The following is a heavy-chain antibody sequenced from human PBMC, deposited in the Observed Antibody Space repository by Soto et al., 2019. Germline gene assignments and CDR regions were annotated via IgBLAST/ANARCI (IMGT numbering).Heavy chain of an antibody. J-gene: IGHJ6*02. CDR2: ISGSGGST. CDR3: AKDPYYDFWSGPPGWGYYGMDV. CDR1: GFTFSSYA. V-gene: IGHV3-23*01. Sequence: GGSLRLSCAASGFTFSSYAMSWVRQAPGKGLEWVSAISGSGGSTHYADSVKGRFTISRDNSKNTLYLQMNSLRAEDTAVYYCAKDPYYDFWSGPPGWGYYGMDVWGQGTTVTVSS. D-gene: IGHD3-3*01.